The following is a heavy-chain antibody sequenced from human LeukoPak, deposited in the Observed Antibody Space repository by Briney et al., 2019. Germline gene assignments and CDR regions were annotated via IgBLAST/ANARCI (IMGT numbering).Heavy chain of an antibody. CDR3: AKDLASTGYYDFWSGYYPDY. D-gene: IGHD3-3*01. CDR1: GFTFSSYG. Sequence: GGSLRLSCAASGFTFSSYGMHWVRQAPGKGLEWVAFIRCDGSNKYYADSVKGRFTISRDNSKNTLYLQMNSLRAEDTAVYYCAKDLASTGYYDFWSGYYPDYWGQGTLVTVSS. J-gene: IGHJ4*02. V-gene: IGHV3-30*02. CDR2: IRCDGSNK.